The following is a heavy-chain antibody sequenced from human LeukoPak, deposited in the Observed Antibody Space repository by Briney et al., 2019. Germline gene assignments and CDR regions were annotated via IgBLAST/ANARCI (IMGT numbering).Heavy chain of an antibody. V-gene: IGHV3-30*02. J-gene: IGHJ4*02. D-gene: IGHD5-12*01. CDR1: GFVLSDYG. CDR2: VRNDGSNE. CDR3: AKESDSGYHSEGPKN. Sequence: PGGSLRLSCAASGFVLSDYGVHWVRRAPGKGLEWVAFVRNDGSNEYYVGSVKGRFTISRDKSKNTLYLQMNSLRAEDTAVYSCAKESDSGYHSEGPKNWGLGTLVTVSS.